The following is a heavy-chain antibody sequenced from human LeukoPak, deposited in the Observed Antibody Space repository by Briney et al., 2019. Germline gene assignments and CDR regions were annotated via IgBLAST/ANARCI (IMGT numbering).Heavy chain of an antibody. Sequence: PGGSLRLSCAASGFTFSSYSMNWVRQAPGKGLEWVSSISSSSSYIYYADSVKGRFTISRDNAKYSLYLQMNSLRAEDTAVYYCAREHVSSSWSALYYYYGMDVWGQGTTVTVSS. V-gene: IGHV3-21*01. CDR2: ISSSSSYI. CDR1: GFTFSSYS. CDR3: AREHVSSSWSALYYYYGMDV. D-gene: IGHD6-13*01. J-gene: IGHJ6*02.